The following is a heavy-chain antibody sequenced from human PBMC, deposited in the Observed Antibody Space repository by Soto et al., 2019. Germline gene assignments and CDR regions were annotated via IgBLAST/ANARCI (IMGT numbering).Heavy chain of an antibody. CDR3: ASPSPHANSSSWGSYFDY. J-gene: IGHJ4*02. V-gene: IGHV1-69*13. CDR2: IIPIFGTA. CDR1: GGTFSSYA. D-gene: IGHD6-13*01. Sequence: ASVKVSCKASGGTFSSYAISWVRQAPGQGLEWMGGIIPIFGTANYAQKFQGRVTITADESTSTAYMELSSLRSEDTAVYYCASPSPHANSSSWGSYFDYWGQGTLVTVSS.